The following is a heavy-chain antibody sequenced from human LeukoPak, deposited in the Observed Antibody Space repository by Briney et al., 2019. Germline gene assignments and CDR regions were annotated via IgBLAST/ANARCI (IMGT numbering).Heavy chain of an antibody. D-gene: IGHD2-2*03. CDR1: GFTFSSYA. V-gene: IGHV3-30*04. CDR3: ARVDDLDAFDI. J-gene: IGHJ3*02. CDR2: ISDDGSNK. Sequence: GGSLRLSCAASGFTFSSYAMHWVRQAPGKGLEWVAVISDDGSNKYYADSVKGRFTISRDNSKNTLYLQMNSLRPEDTAIYYCARVDDLDAFDIWGQGTMVTVSS.